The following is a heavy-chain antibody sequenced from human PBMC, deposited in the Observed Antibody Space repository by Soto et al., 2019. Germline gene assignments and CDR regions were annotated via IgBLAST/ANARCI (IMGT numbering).Heavy chain of an antibody. CDR1: GFTFRSYT. J-gene: IGHJ6*02. CDR3: ANEEYYYGMDV. D-gene: IGHD1-1*01. V-gene: IGHV3-21*01. Sequence: GGSLRLSCVASGFTFRSYTMNWVRQAPGKGLEWVSAIRGFSPYTFYADSLKGRLTISRDNAKNSLYLQMNSLRAEDTAVYYCANEEYYYGMDVWGQGTTVTVSS. CDR2: IRGFSPYT.